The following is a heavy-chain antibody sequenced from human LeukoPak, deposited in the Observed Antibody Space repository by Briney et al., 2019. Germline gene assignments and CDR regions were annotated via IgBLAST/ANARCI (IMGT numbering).Heavy chain of an antibody. CDR1: GGTFSSYT. CDR2: IIPILGIA. J-gene: IGHJ5*02. D-gene: IGHD2-15*01. V-gene: IGHV1-69*04. Sequence: SVKVSCQASGGTFSSYTISWVRQAPGQGLEWMGRIIPILGIANYAQKFQGRVTITADKSTSTAYMELSSVRSEDTAVYYCARDAYCSGGSCYGNNWFDPWGQGTLVTVSS. CDR3: ARDAYCSGGSCYGNNWFDP.